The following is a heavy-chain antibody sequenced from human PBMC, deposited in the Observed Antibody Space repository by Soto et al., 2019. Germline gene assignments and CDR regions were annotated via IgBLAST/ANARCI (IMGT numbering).Heavy chain of an antibody. D-gene: IGHD3-22*01. Sequence: QVQLVQSGTEVKKPGASVKVSCQASGYSISAYYIHWVRQAPGQGLEWMGWIDPKNGGTVSAQKFQGRLTMTRDTSISTVYMDLSGLTSDDTALYYCGRGNYDSSGLYLAGWFDPWGHGTLVTVSS. CDR2: IDPKNGGT. V-gene: IGHV1-2*02. CDR1: GYSISAYY. CDR3: GRGNYDSSGLYLAGWFDP. J-gene: IGHJ5*02.